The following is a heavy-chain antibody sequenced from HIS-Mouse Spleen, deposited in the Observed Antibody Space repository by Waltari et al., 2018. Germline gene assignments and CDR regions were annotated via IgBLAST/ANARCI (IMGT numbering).Heavy chain of an antibody. V-gene: IGHV4-39*07. CDR2: IHYSGST. D-gene: IGHD6-13*01. CDR3: AREIPYSSSWYDWYFDL. Sequence: QLQLQESGPGLVKPSETLSLTCTVSGCSISSSSYYWGWIRQPPGKGLEWIGRIHYSGSTYYNPSLKSRVTISVDTSKNQFSLKLSSVTAADTAVYYCAREIPYSSSWYDWYFDLWGRGTLVTVSS. J-gene: IGHJ2*01. CDR1: GCSISSSSYY.